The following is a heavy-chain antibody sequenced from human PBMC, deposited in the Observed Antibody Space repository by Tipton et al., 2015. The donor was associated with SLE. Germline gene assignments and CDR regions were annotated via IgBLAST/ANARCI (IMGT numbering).Heavy chain of an antibody. V-gene: IGHV3-23*03. J-gene: IGHJ5*02. CDR3: AKTADGYGGINS. D-gene: IGHD5-12*01. CDR1: GFTFSSYA. CDR2: IYSGGST. Sequence: SLRLSCAASGFTFSSYAMSWVRQAPGKGLEWVSLIYSGGSTYYADSVEGRFTISRDNSKNTLYLQMNSLRAEDTAVYYCAKTADGYGGINSWGQGTLVTVSS.